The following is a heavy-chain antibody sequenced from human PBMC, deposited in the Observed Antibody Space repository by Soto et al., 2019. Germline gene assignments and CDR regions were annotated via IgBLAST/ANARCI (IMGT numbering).Heavy chain of an antibody. V-gene: IGHV3-48*01. Sequence: GGSLRLSCVAYEFTFSDFSMNWVRQAPGKGLEWLSYISSSRSTIYNADSVKGRFTISRDNAENSLYLQMNSLRAEDTAVYYCVKEPTATVHCDYWGQGTLVTVSS. D-gene: IGHD4-17*01. J-gene: IGHJ4*02. CDR2: ISSSRSTI. CDR1: EFTFSDFS. CDR3: VKEPTATVHCDY.